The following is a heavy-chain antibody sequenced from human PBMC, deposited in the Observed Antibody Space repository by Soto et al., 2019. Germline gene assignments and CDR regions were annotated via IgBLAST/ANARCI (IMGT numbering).Heavy chain of an antibody. J-gene: IGHJ6*02. CDR3: ARGPYCSGGSCYSFDYYYYGMDV. D-gene: IGHD2-15*01. CDR1: VFTFSRYG. Sequence: WGSLRLSCSASVFTFSRYGMHWFRQAPGKGLEWVAVIWYDGSNKYYADSVKGRFTISRDNSKNTLYLQMNSLRAGDTAVYYCARGPYCSGGSCYSFDYYYYGMDVWGQGTTVTVSS. V-gene: IGHV3-33*01. CDR2: IWYDGSNK.